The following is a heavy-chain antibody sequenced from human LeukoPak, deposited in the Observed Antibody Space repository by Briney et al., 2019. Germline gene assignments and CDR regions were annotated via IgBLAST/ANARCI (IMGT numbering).Heavy chain of an antibody. Sequence: GGSLRLSCAASGFTFSSYAMCWVRQAPGKGLEWVSAISGSGGSTYYADSVKGRFTISRDNSKNTLYLQMNSLRAEDTAVYYCAKYIHDCSSTICYNDWFDPWGQGTLVTVSS. CDR3: AKYIHDCSSTICYNDWFDP. CDR1: GFTFSSYA. D-gene: IGHD2-2*02. V-gene: IGHV3-23*01. J-gene: IGHJ5*02. CDR2: ISGSGGST.